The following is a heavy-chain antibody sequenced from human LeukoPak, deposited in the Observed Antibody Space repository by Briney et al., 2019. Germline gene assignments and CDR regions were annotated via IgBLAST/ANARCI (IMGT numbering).Heavy chain of an antibody. V-gene: IGHV3-30*02. Sequence: GGSLRLSCAASGFTFSSYGMHWVRQAPGKGLEWVAFMRYDGGDKYYADSVKGRFTISRDNSKNTLYLQMNSLRAEDTAVYYCAKWKDVGYYYYYMDVWGKGTTVTISS. CDR3: AKWKDVGYYYYYMDV. D-gene: IGHD1-1*01. CDR2: MRYDGGDK. J-gene: IGHJ6*03. CDR1: GFTFSSYG.